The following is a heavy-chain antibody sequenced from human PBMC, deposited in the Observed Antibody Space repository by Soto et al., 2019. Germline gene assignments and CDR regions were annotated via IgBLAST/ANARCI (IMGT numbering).Heavy chain of an antibody. D-gene: IGHD3-16*01. J-gene: IGHJ5*02. CDR2: ISAYNGDT. CDR3: SRQALRLTRAAYKCLDP. Sequence: SVKVACQASGYTFPTYSINWVREAPVQRLEWMGWISAYNGDTDYAQNFQGRVTMTTDTSTSTAYMELRSLRSDDTAIYYCSRQALRLTRAAYKCLDPWGQGTLVTVSS. V-gene: IGHV1-18*01. CDR1: GYTFPTYS.